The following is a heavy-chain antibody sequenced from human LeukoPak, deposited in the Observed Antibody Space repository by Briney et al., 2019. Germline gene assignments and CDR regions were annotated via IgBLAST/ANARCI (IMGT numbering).Heavy chain of an antibody. J-gene: IGHJ4*02. CDR2: INPNNGGT. D-gene: IGHD3-3*01. V-gene: IGHV1-2*06. CDR3: ARDGDFWSGYYCDY. Sequence: ASVKVSCKASGYTFTGYYMHWVRRAPGQGLEWMGRINPNNGGTNYAQKFQGRVTMTRDTSISTAYMELSSLRSDDTAVYYCARDGDFWSGYYCDYWGQGTQVTVSS. CDR1: GYTFTGYY.